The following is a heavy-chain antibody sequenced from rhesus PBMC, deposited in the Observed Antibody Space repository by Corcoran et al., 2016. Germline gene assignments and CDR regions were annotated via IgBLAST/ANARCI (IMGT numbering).Heavy chain of an antibody. D-gene: IGHD6-25*01. CDR2: VYHGNSTI. CDR1: VYTFTELS. Sequence: EVQLVQSGAEVKKPGASVKVSCKVSVYTFTELSMHWVRQAPGKGIEWVGGVYHGNSTIIDADTIQGRVTMTEDTSTDTAYMELSSLRSEETAVYYCAGNSGSLYYFDSWGQGVLVTVSS. CDR3: AGNSGSLYYFDS. J-gene: IGHJ4*01. V-gene: IGHV1-156*01.